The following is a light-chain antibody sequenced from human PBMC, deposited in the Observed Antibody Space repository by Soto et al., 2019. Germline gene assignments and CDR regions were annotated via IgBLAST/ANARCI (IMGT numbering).Light chain of an antibody. CDR3: SSYTTTNTLLL. CDR1: SSDIGGYNY. J-gene: IGLJ2*01. Sequence: QSVLTQPASVSGSPGQSITISCTGTSSDIGGYNYVSWYQQHPGKAPKVMIYDVSNRPSGVSNRFSGSKSGNTASLTISGLQAEDEADYFCSSYTTTNTLLLFGAGTQLTVL. CDR2: DVS. V-gene: IGLV2-14*03.